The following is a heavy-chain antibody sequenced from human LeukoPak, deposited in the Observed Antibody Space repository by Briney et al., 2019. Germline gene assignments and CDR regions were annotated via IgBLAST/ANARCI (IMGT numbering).Heavy chain of an antibody. CDR1: GFTFSSYA. D-gene: IGHD2-15*01. Sequence: GGSLRLSCAASGFTFSSYAMSWVRQAPGKGLEWVSAISGSGGSTYYADSVKGRFTIPRDNSKNMLYLQMNSLRAEDTAVYYCAKQGGYCSGGSCYSWVFDYWGQGTLVTVSS. CDR3: AKQGGYCSGGSCYSWVFDY. V-gene: IGHV3-23*01. CDR2: ISGSGGST. J-gene: IGHJ4*02.